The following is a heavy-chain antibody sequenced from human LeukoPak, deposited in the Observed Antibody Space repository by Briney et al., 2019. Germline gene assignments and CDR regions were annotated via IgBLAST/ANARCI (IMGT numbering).Heavy chain of an antibody. CDR3: ASGTRQFYFDY. D-gene: IGHD3/OR15-3a*01. V-gene: IGHV3-21*01. J-gene: IGHJ4*02. Sequence: GGSLRLSCAASGFTFSSYSMNWVRQAPGKGLEWVSSISSSSSYIYYADSVKGRFTISRDNAKNSLYLQMNSLRAEDTAVYYCASGTRQFYFDYWGQGTLLTVSS. CDR2: ISSSSSYI. CDR1: GFTFSSYS.